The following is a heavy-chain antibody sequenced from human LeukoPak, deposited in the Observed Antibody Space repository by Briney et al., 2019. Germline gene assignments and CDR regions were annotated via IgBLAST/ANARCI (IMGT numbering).Heavy chain of an antibody. J-gene: IGHJ4*02. V-gene: IGHV1-18*01. D-gene: IGHD3-22*01. CDR3: ASRHSSGYYDYFDY. Sequence: ASVKVSCKASGYTFTTYAMHWVRQAPGQGLEWMGWISAYNGNTNYAQKLQGRVTMTTDTSTSTAYMELRSLRSDDTAVYYCASRHSSGYYDYFDYWGQGTLVTVSS. CDR2: ISAYNGNT. CDR1: GYTFTTYA.